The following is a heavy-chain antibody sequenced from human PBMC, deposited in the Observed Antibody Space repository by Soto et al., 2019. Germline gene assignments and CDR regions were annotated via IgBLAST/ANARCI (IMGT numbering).Heavy chain of an antibody. CDR2: IYRTGTT. CDR1: GGSVSGGSFS. J-gene: IGHJ4*02. V-gene: IGHV4-30-2*01. CDR3: GRVKTRYYFGR. Sequence: SETLSLTCDVSGGSVSGGSFSWTWIRQAPGKGLEWIGYIYRTGTTYYNPSLKSRVSISVDTSRNIFSLNLTSMPAADTAVYYCGRVKTRYYFGRWGQG.